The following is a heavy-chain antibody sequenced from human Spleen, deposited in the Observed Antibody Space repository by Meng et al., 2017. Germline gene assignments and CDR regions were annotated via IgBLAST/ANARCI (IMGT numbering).Heavy chain of an antibody. CDR2: INPRDGTT. J-gene: IGHJ4*02. Sequence: ASVKVSCKASGYTFTTCFMHWVRQAPGQGLEWRGIINPRDGTTYYSQKFQGRITMTRDTSTSTVYMELSSLRSEDTAVYYCARADVDTAIYYWGQGTLVTVSS. CDR3: ARADVDTAIYY. CDR1: GYTFTTCF. D-gene: IGHD5-18*01. V-gene: IGHV1-46*01.